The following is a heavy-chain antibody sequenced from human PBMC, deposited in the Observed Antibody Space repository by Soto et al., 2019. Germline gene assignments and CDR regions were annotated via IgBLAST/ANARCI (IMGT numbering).Heavy chain of an antibody. CDR3: ARGNALDI. J-gene: IGHJ6*02. CDR2: TIPILGTA. Sequence: ASVKVSCKASGGTFSSVAINWVRQAPGQGPECMGGTIPILGTANYAQKFQGRVTIIADETTNTASLELTSLRSEDTAVYYCARGNALDIWGQGTTVTVS. V-gene: IGHV1-69*13. CDR1: GGTFSSVA.